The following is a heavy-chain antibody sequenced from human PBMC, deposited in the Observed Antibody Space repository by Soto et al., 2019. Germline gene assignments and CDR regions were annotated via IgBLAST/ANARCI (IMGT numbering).Heavy chain of an antibody. J-gene: IGHJ4*02. CDR3: AGHYYGSGSYTY. CDR1: GRTFSSYT. CDR2: IIPILGIA. Sequence: QVQLVQSGAEVKKPGSSVKVSCKASGRTFSSYTISWVRQAPGQGLEWMGRIIPILGIANYAQKFQGRVTITADKSTSTAYMELSSLRSEDTAVYYCAGHYYGSGSYTYWGQGTLVTVSS. V-gene: IGHV1-69*02. D-gene: IGHD3-10*01.